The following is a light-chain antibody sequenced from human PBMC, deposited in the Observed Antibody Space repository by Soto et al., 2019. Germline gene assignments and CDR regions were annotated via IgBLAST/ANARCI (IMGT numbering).Light chain of an antibody. CDR3: CSYAGSYTLV. CDR1: SSDVGGYNY. Sequence: QSVLTQPRSGSGSPGQSVTISCTGTSSDVGGYNYVSWYQQHPGKAPKLMIYDVSKRPSGVPDRFSGSKSGNTASLTISGLQAEHEADYYCCSYAGSYTLVFGGGTQLTVL. CDR2: DVS. V-gene: IGLV2-11*01. J-gene: IGLJ3*02.